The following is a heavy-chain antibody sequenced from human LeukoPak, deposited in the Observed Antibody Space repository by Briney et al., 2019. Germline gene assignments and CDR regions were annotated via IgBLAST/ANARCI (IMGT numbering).Heavy chain of an antibody. Sequence: GGSLRLSCAASGLTFTRYWMHWVRQAPGKGLVCVSRINSAANTTDYAESMKGRFSISRDNSKNTLSLQMHNLRVEDTAVYYCARGMRGSSAFDYWGQGTLVTVSS. CDR2: INSAANTT. D-gene: IGHD3-16*01. J-gene: IGHJ4*02. V-gene: IGHV3-74*01. CDR1: GLTFTRYW. CDR3: ARGMRGSSAFDY.